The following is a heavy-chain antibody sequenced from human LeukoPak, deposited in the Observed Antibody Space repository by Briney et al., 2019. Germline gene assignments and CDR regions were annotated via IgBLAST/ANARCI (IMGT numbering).Heavy chain of an antibody. Sequence: ASVKVSCKASGYTFTGYCMHWMRQAPGQGLEWMGWINPNSGGTNYAQKFQGRVTMTRDTSISTAYMELSRLRSDGTAVYYCARARSDILTGHPFDYWGQGTLVTVSS. J-gene: IGHJ4*02. CDR3: ARARSDILTGHPFDY. CDR2: INPNSGGT. D-gene: IGHD3-9*01. CDR1: GYTFTGYC. V-gene: IGHV1-2*02.